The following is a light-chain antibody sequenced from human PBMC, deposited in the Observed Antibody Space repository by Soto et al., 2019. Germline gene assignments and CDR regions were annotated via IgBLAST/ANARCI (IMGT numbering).Light chain of an antibody. CDR3: QKHSSVPFT. J-gene: IGKJ4*01. Sequence: DIRMTQSPSFLSASVGDRVTITCRASQGIRYSLAWFQHKPGEVTKLLIYAAFTLYSGVSSRFCGSGSGTDFTRTIGRQQAEDVAVCYCQKHSSVPFTFGGGTKVEIK. V-gene: IGKV1-27*01. CDR2: AAF. CDR1: QGIRYS.